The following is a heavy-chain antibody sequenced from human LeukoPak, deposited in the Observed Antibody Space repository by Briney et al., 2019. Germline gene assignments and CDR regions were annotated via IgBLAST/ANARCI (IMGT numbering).Heavy chain of an antibody. CDR3: ARLGYCSTGSCYSLDC. J-gene: IGHJ4*02. V-gene: IGHV3-48*03. D-gene: IGHD2-15*01. CDR1: GFTFSSYE. Sequence: GGSLRLSCEASGFTFSSYEMNWVRQAPGKGLEWISYISSSGKTVFYVDSVKGRYTISRDNAKNSLFLQVNSLRAEDTALYYCARLGYCSTGSCYSLDCWGQGTLVTVSS. CDR2: ISSSGKTV.